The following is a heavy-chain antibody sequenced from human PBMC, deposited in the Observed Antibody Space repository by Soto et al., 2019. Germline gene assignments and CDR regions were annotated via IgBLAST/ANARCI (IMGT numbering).Heavy chain of an antibody. CDR3: AVHLGQNYYRLDV. J-gene: IGHJ6*02. V-gene: IGHV3-23*01. CDR2: ISGSGGST. D-gene: IGHD1-26*01. Sequence: GGALSISCAASGFTFSSYAMSWVRQVPGKGLEWVSAISGSGGSTYYADSVKGRFTISRDNSKNTLYLQMNSLRAEDTAVYYCAVHLGQNYYRLDVWGQGTTVTVSS. CDR1: GFTFSSYA.